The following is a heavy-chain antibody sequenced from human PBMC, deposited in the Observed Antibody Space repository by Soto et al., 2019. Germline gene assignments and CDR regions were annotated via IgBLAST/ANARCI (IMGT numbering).Heavy chain of an antibody. V-gene: IGHV3-21*06. CDR2: ITGSSSYI. CDR1: GFIFSSHN. J-gene: IGHJ6*02. CDR3: ARLVASETGYGMDV. D-gene: IGHD3-9*01. Sequence: DVQLVESGGGLVKPGGSLRLSCAASGFIFSSHNMNWVRQAPGKGLELVSSITGSSSYIFYADSVKGRLTISRDNAKNTVYLQMNSLRAEDTGVYYCARLVASETGYGMDVWGQGTTVTVSS.